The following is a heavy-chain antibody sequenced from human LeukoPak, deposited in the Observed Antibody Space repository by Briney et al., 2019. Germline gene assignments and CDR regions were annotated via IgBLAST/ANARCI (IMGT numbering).Heavy chain of an antibody. Sequence: SETLSLTCTVSGGSISSGGYYWSWIRQPPGKGLEWIGYIYYSGTTKYNPSLKSRVTISIDTSKNQFSLKLSSVTAADTAVYYCPKVMGSDEGWAFDIWGQGTMVTVSS. CDR1: GGSISSGGYY. J-gene: IGHJ3*02. CDR3: PKVMGSDEGWAFDI. D-gene: IGHD3-16*01. CDR2: IYYSGTT. V-gene: IGHV4-61*08.